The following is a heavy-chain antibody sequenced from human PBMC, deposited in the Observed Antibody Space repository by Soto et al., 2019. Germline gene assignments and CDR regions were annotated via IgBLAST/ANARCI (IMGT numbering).Heavy chain of an antibody. Sequence: QVQLVQSGAEVKKPGSSVKVSCEAPGGTFDHAAITWVRQAPGQGLEWMGGINPMFNSTHYAQKFQGRVTITADAATSTAVMELRRLRSDDKAVYYCARQIFAADYWGQGTLLIVSS. J-gene: IGHJ4*02. V-gene: IGHV1-69*01. CDR3: ARQIFAADY. CDR2: INPMFNST. CDR1: GGTFDHAA. D-gene: IGHD3-9*01.